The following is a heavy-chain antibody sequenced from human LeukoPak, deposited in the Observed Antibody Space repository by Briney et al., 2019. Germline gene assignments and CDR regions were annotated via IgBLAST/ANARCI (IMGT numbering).Heavy chain of an antibody. J-gene: IGHJ4*02. CDR1: AFTFSSCW. D-gene: IGHD6-13*01. CDR3: TRGSPGYSSSWLDF. CDR2: INSDGSSR. Sequence: GGSLRLSCATSAFTFSSCWMHWVRQAPGKGLVWVSRINSDGSSRSYADYVKGRFTISRDDAKNTLYLQMSSLSVDDTAIYYCTRGSPGYSSSWLDFWGQGILVTVSS. V-gene: IGHV3-74*01.